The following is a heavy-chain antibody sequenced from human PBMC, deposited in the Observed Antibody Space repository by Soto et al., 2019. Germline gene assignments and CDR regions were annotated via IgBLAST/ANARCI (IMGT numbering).Heavy chain of an antibody. CDR2: ISGSSGST. CDR1: GFIFSNNA. Sequence: GGSLRLSCAAAGFIFSNNAMSWVRQAPGKGLEWVSAISGSSGSTFYADSVKGRFTISRDNSKNTLYLQMNSLRAEDTALYYCAKNSGYYYDAFDIWGQGTMVTVSS. V-gene: IGHV3-23*01. J-gene: IGHJ3*02. CDR3: AKNSGYYYDAFDI. D-gene: IGHD3-22*01.